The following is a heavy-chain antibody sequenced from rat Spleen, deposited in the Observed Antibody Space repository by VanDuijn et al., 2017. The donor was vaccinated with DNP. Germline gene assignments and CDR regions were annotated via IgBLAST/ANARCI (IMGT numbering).Heavy chain of an antibody. V-gene: IGHV2-16*01. CDR3: ARSNYYSGVAVFDY. CDR2: IWGGGNT. Sequence: QVQLKESGPGLVQPSRTLSLTCTVSGFSLTNYGVSWVRQPPGKGLEWIAAIWGGGNTDYNSILKSRLSISRDTSKSQVLLTMNSLQTEATVMYFCARSNYYSGVAVFDYWGQGVMVTVSS. J-gene: IGHJ2*01. D-gene: IGHD1-1*01. CDR1: GFSLTNYG.